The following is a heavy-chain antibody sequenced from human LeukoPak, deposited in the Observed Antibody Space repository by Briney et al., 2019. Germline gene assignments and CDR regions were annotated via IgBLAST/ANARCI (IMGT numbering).Heavy chain of an antibody. V-gene: IGHV4-34*01. CDR1: GGSFSGYY. CDR3: ARHVCSSTSCYADYYYGMDV. CDR2: INHSGST. J-gene: IGHJ6*02. Sequence: SETLSLTCAVYGGSFSGYYWSWIRQPPGKGLEWIGEINHSGSTNYNPSLKSRVTISVDTSTNQFSLKLSSVTAADTAVYYCARHVCSSTSCYADYYYGMDVWGQGTTVTVSS. D-gene: IGHD2-2*01.